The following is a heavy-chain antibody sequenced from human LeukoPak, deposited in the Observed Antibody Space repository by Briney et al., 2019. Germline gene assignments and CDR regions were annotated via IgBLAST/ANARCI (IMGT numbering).Heavy chain of an antibody. CDR2: IFYSGST. Sequence: SETLSLTCTVSGGSISTSNYYWGWIRQPPGKGLEWIGNIFYSGSTYYSPSLKSRVTISLDTSRNQFSLKLNSVTASDTAMYYCVRDHVSPGLSNWFDPWGQGTLVTVSS. V-gene: IGHV4-39*07. J-gene: IGHJ5*02. D-gene: IGHD3-16*01. CDR3: VRDHVSPGLSNWFDP. CDR1: GGSISTSNYY.